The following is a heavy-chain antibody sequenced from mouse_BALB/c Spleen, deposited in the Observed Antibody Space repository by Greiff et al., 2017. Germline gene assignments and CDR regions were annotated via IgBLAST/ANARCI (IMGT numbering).Heavy chain of an antibody. Sequence: QVQLQQSGPELVRPGVSVKISCKGSGYTFTDYAMHWVKQSHAKSLEWIGVISTYYGNTNYNQKFKGKATMTVDKSSSTAYMELARLTSEDSAIYYCARGKVYYDYEAMDYWGQGTSVTVSS. CDR1: GYTFTDYA. CDR3: ARGKVYYDYEAMDY. J-gene: IGHJ4*01. V-gene: IGHV1-67*01. D-gene: IGHD2-1*01. CDR2: ISTYYGNT.